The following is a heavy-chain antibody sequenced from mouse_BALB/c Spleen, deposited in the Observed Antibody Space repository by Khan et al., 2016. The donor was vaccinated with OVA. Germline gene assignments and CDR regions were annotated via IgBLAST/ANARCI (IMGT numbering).Heavy chain of an antibody. J-gene: IGHJ3*01. D-gene: IGHD1-3*01. CDR3: ARSTYKYAFAY. Sequence: EVQLQESGPSLVQPSQTPSLTCSVTGDSITSGFWSWVRKFPGNKLEYMGYMIYSGYTYYNPSLKGRFSITRPTSKNQYYLQLNSVTTEDTATYYCARSTYKYAFAYWGQGALVTVSA. CDR2: MIYSGYT. V-gene: IGHV3-8*02. CDR1: GDSITSGF.